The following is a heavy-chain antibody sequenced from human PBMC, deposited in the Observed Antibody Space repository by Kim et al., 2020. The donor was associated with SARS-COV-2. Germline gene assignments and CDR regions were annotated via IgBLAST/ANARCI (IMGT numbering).Heavy chain of an antibody. CDR2: IYYSGST. CDR1: GGSISTYY. Sequence: SETLSLTCTVSGGSISTYYWCWIRQPPGQGLEWIGYIYYSGSTNYNPSLKSRVTISIDTSKNQFSLKLSSVTAADTAVYYCARHGSGSYYNWGYFDYWAQGTLVTVSS. CDR3: ARHGSGSYYNWGYFDY. V-gene: IGHV4-59*01. D-gene: IGHD3-10*01. J-gene: IGHJ4*02.